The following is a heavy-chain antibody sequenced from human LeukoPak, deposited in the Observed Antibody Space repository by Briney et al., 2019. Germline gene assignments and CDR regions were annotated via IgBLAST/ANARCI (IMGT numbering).Heavy chain of an antibody. CDR2: ITPLFGTA. CDR3: AIGGTYSTSFYFDY. Sequence: GASVKVSCKASGGTFSKYTISWVQQRPGQGLEWMGGITPLFGTANYAQKFQGRVTITADESASTAYMELSSLRSEDTAVYYCAIGGTYSTSFYFDYWGQGTLVTVSS. D-gene: IGHD6-13*01. V-gene: IGHV1-69*01. J-gene: IGHJ4*02. CDR1: GGTFSKYT.